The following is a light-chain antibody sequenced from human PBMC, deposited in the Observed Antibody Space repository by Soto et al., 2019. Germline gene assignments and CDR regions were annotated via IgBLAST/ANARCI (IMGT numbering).Light chain of an antibody. CDR3: SSYGGRYRYVV. CDR1: SSDVGGWNY. V-gene: IGLV2-11*01. Sequence: QSVLTQPRSVSGSPGQSVTISCTGTSSDVGGWNYVSWYQQHPGKAPKLMIYHVTKRPSGVPDRFSGSKSGNTASLTISGLQGEDEAEYYCSSYGGRYRYVVFGGGTKLTVL. CDR2: HVT. J-gene: IGLJ2*01.